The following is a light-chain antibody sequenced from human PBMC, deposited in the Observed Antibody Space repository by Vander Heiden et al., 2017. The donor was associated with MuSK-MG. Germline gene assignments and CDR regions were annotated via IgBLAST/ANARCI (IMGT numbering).Light chain of an antibody. CDR1: ALPKQY. CDR3: QSTDSSGTYRV. J-gene: IGLJ3*02. CDR2: KDT. V-gene: IGLV3-25*03. Sequence: SYELTQPPSVSVSPGQTARITCSGNALPKQYASWYQQKPGQAPVLVLCKDTERPSGIPERFSGSSSGTTVTLNISGVQAEDEADYYCQSTDSSGTYRVFGGGTKLTGL.